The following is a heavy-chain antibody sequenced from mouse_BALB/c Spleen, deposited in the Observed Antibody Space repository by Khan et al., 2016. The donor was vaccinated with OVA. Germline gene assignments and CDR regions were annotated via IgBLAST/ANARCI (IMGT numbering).Heavy chain of an antibody. CDR1: GYSITSGYG. D-gene: IGHD1-2*01. V-gene: IGHV3-2*02. Sequence: VQLKESGPGLVKPSQSLSLTCTVTGYSITSGYGWNWIRQFPGNKLEWMGYISYRGNTNYNPSLKSRISITRDTSKNQFFLQLNSVTTKDTATYYCARTARIKYWGQGTTLTVSS. CDR2: ISYRGNT. CDR3: ARTARIKY. J-gene: IGHJ2*01.